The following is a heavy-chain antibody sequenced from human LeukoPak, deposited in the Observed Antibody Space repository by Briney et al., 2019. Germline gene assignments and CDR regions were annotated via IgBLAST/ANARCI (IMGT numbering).Heavy chain of an antibody. CDR3: ARSGRGYSGYDSRTLDY. CDR2: IYTSGST. V-gene: IGHV4-61*02. Sequence: SETLSLTCTVSGGSISSGSYYWSWIRQPAGKGLEWIGRIYTSGSTYYNPSLKSRVTISVDRSKNQFSLKLSSVTAADTAVYYCARSGRGYSGYDSRTLDYWGQGTLVTVSS. D-gene: IGHD5-12*01. J-gene: IGHJ4*02. CDR1: GGSISSGSYY.